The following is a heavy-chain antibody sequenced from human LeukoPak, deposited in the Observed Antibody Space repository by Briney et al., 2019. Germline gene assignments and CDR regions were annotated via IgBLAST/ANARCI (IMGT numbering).Heavy chain of an antibody. CDR2: INPSGGST. CDR1: GYPFTAYY. J-gene: IGHJ4*02. V-gene: IGHV1-46*01. Sequence: ASVKVSCKAFGYPFTAYYMYWVRQAPGQGPEWMGIINPSGGSTSYAQKFQGRVTMTRDMSTNTVYMELSSLRSDDTAVYYCARDLQVDSRASGYWGQGTLVTVSS. D-gene: IGHD3-22*01. CDR3: ARDLQVDSRASGY.